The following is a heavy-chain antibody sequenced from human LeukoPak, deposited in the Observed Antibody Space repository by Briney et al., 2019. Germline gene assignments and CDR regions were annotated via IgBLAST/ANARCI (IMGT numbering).Heavy chain of an antibody. Sequence: SETLFLTCTVSGGSISSSSYYWGWIRQPPGKGLEWIGRIYTSGSTYYNPSLKSRVTISVDTSKNQFSLKLSSVTAADTAVYYCARDQVLGHIAAAGYGMDVWGPGTTVTVSS. V-gene: IGHV4-39*07. CDR1: GGSISSSSYY. CDR2: IYTSGST. J-gene: IGHJ6*02. CDR3: ARDQVLGHIAAAGYGMDV. D-gene: IGHD6-13*01.